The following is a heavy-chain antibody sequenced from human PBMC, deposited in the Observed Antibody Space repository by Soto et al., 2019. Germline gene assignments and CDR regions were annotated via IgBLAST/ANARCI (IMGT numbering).Heavy chain of an antibody. Sequence: GGSLRLSCAASGFTFSSYSMNWVRQAPGKGLEWVSYISSSSSTMFYAGSVKGRFTISRDNAKNSLYLQMNSLRDEDTAVYYCARDWGSSGWYELNWFDPWGQGTLVTVSS. CDR1: GFTFSSYS. D-gene: IGHD6-19*01. CDR3: ARDWGSSGWYELNWFDP. J-gene: IGHJ5*02. V-gene: IGHV3-48*02. CDR2: ISSSSSTM.